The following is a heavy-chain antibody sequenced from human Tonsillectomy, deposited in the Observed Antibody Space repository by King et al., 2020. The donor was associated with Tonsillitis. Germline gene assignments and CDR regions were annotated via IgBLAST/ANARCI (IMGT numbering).Heavy chain of an antibody. CDR3: ARGETGDPFDY. CDR2: ISYDGSNK. J-gene: IGHJ4*02. D-gene: IGHD7-27*01. V-gene: IGHV3-30*04. CDR1: GFTFSSYA. Sequence: VQLVESGGGVVQPGRSLRLSCAASGFTFSSYAMHWVRQAPGKGLEWVAVISYDGSNKYYADSVKGRFTISRDNSKNTLYLQMNSLRAEDTAVYYCARGETGDPFDYWGQGTLVTVSS.